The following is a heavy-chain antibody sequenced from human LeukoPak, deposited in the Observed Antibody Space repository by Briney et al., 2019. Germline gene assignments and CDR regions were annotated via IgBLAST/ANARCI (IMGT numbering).Heavy chain of an antibody. D-gene: IGHD1-26*01. CDR1: GYTFTGYY. V-gene: IGHV1-2*02. CDR2: INPNSGGT. CDR3: ARRAAPGSPYGMDV. J-gene: IGHJ6*02. Sequence: GASVKVSCKASGYTFTGYYMHWVRQAPGQGLEWMGWINPNSGGTNYAQKFQGRVTMTRDTSISTAYMELSRLRSDDTAVYYCARRAAPGSPYGMDVWGQGTTVTVSS.